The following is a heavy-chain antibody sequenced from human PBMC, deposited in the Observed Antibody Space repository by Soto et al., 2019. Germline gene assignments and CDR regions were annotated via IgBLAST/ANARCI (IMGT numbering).Heavy chain of an antibody. V-gene: IGHV3-23*01. Sequence: PGGSLRLSCAASGFTFSSYAMSWVRQAPGKGLEWVSIISGGGGITYYADSVKGRFTISRDNSKNTVHLQINSLRVEDTAVYYCAKQAGYSSDPFDYWGQGTLVTVSS. CDR2: ISGGGGIT. CDR1: GFTFSSYA. J-gene: IGHJ4*02. CDR3: AKQAGYSSDPFDY. D-gene: IGHD6-19*01.